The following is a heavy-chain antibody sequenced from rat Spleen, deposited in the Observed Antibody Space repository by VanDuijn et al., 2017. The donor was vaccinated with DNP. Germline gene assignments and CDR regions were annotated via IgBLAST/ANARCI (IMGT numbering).Heavy chain of an antibody. J-gene: IGHJ3*01. CDR2: MSPTTRSS. Sequence: EVQLVESGGGLVQPGRSLKLSCAASGFSFSDYDMAWVRQAPTKGLEWVACMSPTTRSSYYRDSVRGRFTVSRDDATSTLYLQMDSLRSEDTATYYCARHSGGFAYWGQGTLVTVSS. D-gene: IGHD4-3*01. V-gene: IGHV5-25*01. CDR3: ARHSGGFAY. CDR1: GFSFSDYD.